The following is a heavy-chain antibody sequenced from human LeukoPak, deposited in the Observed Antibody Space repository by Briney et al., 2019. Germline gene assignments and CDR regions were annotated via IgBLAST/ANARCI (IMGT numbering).Heavy chain of an antibody. J-gene: IGHJ4*02. V-gene: IGHV3-48*03. CDR2: ISSSGSTI. D-gene: IGHD3-22*01. Sequence: PGGSLRLSCAVSGFTFSSYEMNWVRQAPGKGLEWVSYISSSGSTIYYADSVKGRFTISRDNAKNSLYLQMNSLRAEDTAVYYCAREGKCFDSSGYYHRPNDYWGQGTLVTVSS. CDR1: GFTFSSYE. CDR3: AREGKCFDSSGYYHRPNDY.